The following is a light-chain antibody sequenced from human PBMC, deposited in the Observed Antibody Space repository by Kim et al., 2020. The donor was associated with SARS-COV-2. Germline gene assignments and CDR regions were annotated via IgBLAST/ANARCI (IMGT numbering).Light chain of an antibody. J-gene: IGLJ2*01. Sequence: GQSITIACTGTSSDVGGYNYVSWYQQHAGKAPKLMIYDVSNRPSGVSNRFAGSKSGNTASLTISGLQAEDEADYYCSSYTSSSTVVIGGGTQLTVL. CDR1: SSDVGGYNY. CDR2: DVS. V-gene: IGLV2-14*03. CDR3: SSYTSSSTVV.